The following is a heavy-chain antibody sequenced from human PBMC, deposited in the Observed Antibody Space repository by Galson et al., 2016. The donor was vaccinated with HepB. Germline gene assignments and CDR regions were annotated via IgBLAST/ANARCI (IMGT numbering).Heavy chain of an antibody. D-gene: IGHD2-2*01. Sequence: SDTLSLTCAVYGWSFSGYYWSWIRQPPGKGREWIGEINHSGSTNYNPSLKSRVTKSVDTSKNQFSLRLSSVTAADTAVYYCASEGEYCSSTSCSPPGNYWGQGTLVTVSS. J-gene: IGHJ4*02. CDR1: GWSFSGYY. V-gene: IGHV4-34*01. CDR3: ASEGEYCSSTSCSPPGNY. CDR2: INHSGST.